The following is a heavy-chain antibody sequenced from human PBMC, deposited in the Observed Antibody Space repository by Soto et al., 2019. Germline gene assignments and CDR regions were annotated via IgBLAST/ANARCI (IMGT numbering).Heavy chain of an antibody. CDR1: GFTFSSYG. CDR2: ISYDGNYK. CDR3: GKVSTYYYDRTVDY. J-gene: IGHJ4*02. V-gene: IGHV3-30*18. Sequence: QVPLVESGGGVVQPGRSLRLSCAASGFTFSSYGMHWVRQAPGKGLEWVAIISYDGNYKYYADSVKGRFTISRDNSKNTLYLQMNSLRAEDTAVYYCGKVSTYYYDRTVDYWGQGTLVTVSS. D-gene: IGHD3-22*01.